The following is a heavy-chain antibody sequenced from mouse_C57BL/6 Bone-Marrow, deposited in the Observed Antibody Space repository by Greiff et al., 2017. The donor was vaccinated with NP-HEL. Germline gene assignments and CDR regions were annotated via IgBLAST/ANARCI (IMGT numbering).Heavy chain of an antibody. V-gene: IGHV1-15*01. CDR3: TMSNY. D-gene: IGHD2-5*01. CDR2: IDPETGGT. J-gene: IGHJ3*01. Sequence: QVQLQQSGAELVRPGASVTLSCEASGYTFTDYEMHWVRQTPVHGLEWIGAIDPETGGTSYHQKFKGKAILTADKSSSTAYMELRSLTSEDSAVYYCTMSNYWGQGTLVTVSA. CDR1: GYTFTDYE.